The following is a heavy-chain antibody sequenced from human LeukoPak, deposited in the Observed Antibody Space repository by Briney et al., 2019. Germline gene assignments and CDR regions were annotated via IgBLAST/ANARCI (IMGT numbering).Heavy chain of an antibody. V-gene: IGHV3-23*01. Sequence: GGSLRLSCEASGFTFSRYGMSWVRQAPGKGLEWVSAIRGSGGSTYYADSVKGRFTISRDNSKNTLYLQMNSLRAEDTAVYYCAKDGSNYMDVWGKGTTVTVSS. J-gene: IGHJ6*03. D-gene: IGHD2-2*01. CDR2: IRGSGGST. CDR1: GFTFSRYG. CDR3: AKDGSNYMDV.